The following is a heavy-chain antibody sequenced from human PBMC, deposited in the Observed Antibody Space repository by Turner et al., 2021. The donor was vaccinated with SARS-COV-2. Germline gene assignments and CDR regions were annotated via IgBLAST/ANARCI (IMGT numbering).Heavy chain of an antibody. J-gene: IGHJ4*02. V-gene: IGHV3-7*01. Sequence: EVQLVASGGGLVQPGESLRLSCVASGFAFSNYWMTWVRQAPGKGLEWVANIKQDGGEKYYVDSVQGRFTISRDNAENSLYLQMNSLRVEDTAMYYCVSKGQVAVAGFDSWGQGTLVTVSS. D-gene: IGHD6-19*01. CDR3: VSKGQVAVAGFDS. CDR2: IKQDGGEK. CDR1: GFAFSNYW.